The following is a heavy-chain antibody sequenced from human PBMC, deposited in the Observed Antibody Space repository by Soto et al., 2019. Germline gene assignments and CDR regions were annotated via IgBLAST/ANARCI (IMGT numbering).Heavy chain of an antibody. D-gene: IGHD3-3*01. CDR3: ARGNFYDLWSGYLDY. CDR1: GGTFSSYT. CDR2: IIPILGIA. V-gene: IGHV1-69*02. J-gene: IGHJ4*02. Sequence: QVQLVQSGAEVKKPGSSVKVSCKASGGTFSSYTISWVRQAPGQGLEWMGRIIPILGIANYAQKFQGRVTITADKSTSTAYMELSSLRSEDTAVYYCARGNFYDLWSGYLDYWGQGTLVTVS.